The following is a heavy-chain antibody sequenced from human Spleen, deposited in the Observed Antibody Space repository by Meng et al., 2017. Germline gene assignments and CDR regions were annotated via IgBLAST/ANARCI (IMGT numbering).Heavy chain of an antibody. V-gene: IGHV4/OR15-8*02. CDR3: ASWIYSCGWQ. D-gene: IGHD6-19*01. CDR2: IYHGGDT. Sequence: QGPCPGLFEPSWSLSLTCVVSGGSTSSIDWGSWVRQPPGKGLEWIGEIYHGGDTNYNPSLKSRVTIAIDRSKNQFSLKLSSVTAADTAVYYCASWIYSCGWQWGQGTLVTVSS. CDR1: GGSTSSIDW. J-gene: IGHJ4*02.